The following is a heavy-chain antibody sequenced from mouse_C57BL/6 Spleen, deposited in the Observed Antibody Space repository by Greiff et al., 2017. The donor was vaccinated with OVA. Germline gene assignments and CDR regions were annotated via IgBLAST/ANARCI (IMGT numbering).Heavy chain of an antibody. V-gene: IGHV3-6*01. J-gene: IGHJ2*01. Sequence: EVQLQESGPGLVKPSQSLSLTCSVTGYSITSGYYWNWIRQFPGNKLEWMGYISYDGSNNYNPSLKNRISITRDTSKNQFFLKLNSVTTEDTATYYCASRSLTTVVDYWGQGTTLTVSS. CDR3: ASRSLTTVVDY. CDR1: GYSITSGYY. CDR2: ISYDGSN. D-gene: IGHD1-1*01.